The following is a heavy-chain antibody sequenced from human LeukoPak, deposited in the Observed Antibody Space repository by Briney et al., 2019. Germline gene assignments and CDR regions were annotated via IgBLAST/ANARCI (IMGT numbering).Heavy chain of an antibody. Sequence: GGSLRLSCAASGFTFSSYWLHWVRQAPGKGLVWVSRISTDGSTTTYADSVKGRFTISRDNAKNTLYLQMNSLRAEDTAVYYCAKPCSSSGSTDDYWVQGTLVTVSS. CDR2: ISTDGSTT. V-gene: IGHV3-74*01. J-gene: IGHJ4*02. D-gene: IGHD2-15*01. CDR1: GFTFSSYW. CDR3: AKPCSSSGSTDDY.